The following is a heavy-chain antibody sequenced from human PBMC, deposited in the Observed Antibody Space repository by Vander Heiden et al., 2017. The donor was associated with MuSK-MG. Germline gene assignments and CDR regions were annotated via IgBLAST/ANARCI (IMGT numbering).Heavy chain of an antibody. CDR3: GEVVPAAMHYFYYLDV. V-gene: IGHV3-23*01. CDR1: GFTFSSYA. Sequence: EVQLLESGGGLVQPGGSLRLSCAASGFTFSSYAMSWVRQAPGKGREWVSAIGGSGGSPCHGSPLKGRFPISRNNSKDTLFLQMNNLGAEDTAVYYCGEVVPAAMHYFYYLDVWGKGTTVTVSS. J-gene: IGHJ6*03. CDR2: IGGSGGSP. D-gene: IGHD2-2*01.